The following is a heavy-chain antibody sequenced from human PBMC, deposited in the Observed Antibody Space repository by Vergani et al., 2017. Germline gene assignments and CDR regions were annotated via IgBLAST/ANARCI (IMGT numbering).Heavy chain of an antibody. V-gene: IGHV4-61*02. CDR2: IYTSGST. CDR1: GGSISSGSYY. CDR3: ARVVVGISFDY. D-gene: IGHD2-15*01. Sequence: QVQLQESGPGLVKPSQTLSLTCTVSGGSISSGSYYWSWIRQPAGRGLEWIGRIYTSGSTNYNPSLKSRVTLSVDTSKTQFSLKLSSVTAADTAVYYCARVVVGISFDYWGQGTLVTVSS. J-gene: IGHJ4*02.